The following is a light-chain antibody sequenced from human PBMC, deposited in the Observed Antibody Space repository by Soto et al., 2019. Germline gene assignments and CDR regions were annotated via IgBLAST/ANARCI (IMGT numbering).Light chain of an antibody. CDR1: QSISDY. V-gene: IGKV1-39*01. CDR3: QQSFSLPPT. Sequence: DIQMTQSPSSLSASVGDRVTITCRASQSISDYLNWYQQKPGKAPNLLITAAFSLQSGVPSRFTGSGSGTLFTLTISNLQPEDFATYYCQQSFSLPPTFGPGTKVDIK. CDR2: AAF. J-gene: IGKJ3*01.